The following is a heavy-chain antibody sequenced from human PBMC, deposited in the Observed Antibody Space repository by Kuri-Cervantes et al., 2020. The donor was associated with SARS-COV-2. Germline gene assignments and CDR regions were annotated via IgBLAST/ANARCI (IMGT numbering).Heavy chain of an antibody. J-gene: IGHJ6*02. CDR1: GFTFSNAW. CDR2: IKSKTDGGTT. Sequence: GESLKISCAASGFTFSNAWMNWVRQAPGKGLEWVGRIKSKTDGGTTDYAAPAKGRFTISRDDSKNTLYLQMNSLKTEDTAVYYCAKDRPKNYYYYGMDVWGQGTTVTVSS. CDR3: AKDRPKNYYYYGMDV. V-gene: IGHV3-15*07.